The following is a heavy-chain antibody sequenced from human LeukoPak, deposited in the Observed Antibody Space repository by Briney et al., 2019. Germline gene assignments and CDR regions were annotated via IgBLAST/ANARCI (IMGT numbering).Heavy chain of an antibody. CDR1: GFTFSSYA. Sequence: PGGSLRLSCAASGFTFSSYAMSWVRQAPGKGLDWVSAISGSGGSTYYADSVKGRFTISRDNSKNTLYLQMNSLRAEDTAVYYCAKDLLYSSGWPTPDYWGQGTLVTVSS. J-gene: IGHJ4*02. D-gene: IGHD6-19*01. CDR2: ISGSGGST. CDR3: AKDLLYSSGWPTPDY. V-gene: IGHV3-23*01.